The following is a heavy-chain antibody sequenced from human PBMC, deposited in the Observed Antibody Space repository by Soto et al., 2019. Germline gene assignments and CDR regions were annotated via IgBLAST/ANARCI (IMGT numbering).Heavy chain of an antibody. D-gene: IGHD4-17*01. V-gene: IGHV1-18*01. J-gene: IGHJ4*02. CDR3: ASADYGDDDY. Sequence: QVQLVQSGAEVKKPGASVKVSCKASGFAFSTSRISWVRQAPGQGPEWMGWIRVYNGDTKYAQKFQGRLTMTTATSTSTAYMELRSLRSDDTAVYFCASADYGDDDYWGQGTLVTVSS. CDR2: IRVYNGDT. CDR1: GFAFSTSR.